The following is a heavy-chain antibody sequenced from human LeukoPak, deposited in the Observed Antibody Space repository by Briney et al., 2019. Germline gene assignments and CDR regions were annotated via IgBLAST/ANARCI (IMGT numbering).Heavy chain of an antibody. CDR2: ISYDGSNK. CDR1: GFTFSSYA. CDR3: ARDRRGSSSANPDY. J-gene: IGHJ4*02. Sequence: GGSLRLSCAASGFTFSSYAMPWVRQAPGKGLEWVAVISYDGSNKYYADSVKGRFTISRDNSKNTLYLQMNSLRAEDTAVYYCARDRRGSSSANPDYWGQGTLVTVSS. D-gene: IGHD6-6*01. V-gene: IGHV3-30-3*01.